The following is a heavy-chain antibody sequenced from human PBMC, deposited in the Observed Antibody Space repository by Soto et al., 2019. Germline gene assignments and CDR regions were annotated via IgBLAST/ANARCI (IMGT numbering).Heavy chain of an antibody. V-gene: IGHV1-69*13. D-gene: IGHD6-13*01. CDR2: IIPIFGTA. CDR3: ARGSSWSYYFDY. J-gene: IGHJ4*02. CDR1: GGTFSSYA. Sequence: SVKVSWKASGGTFSSYAISWVRQAPGQGLEWMGGIIPIFGTANYAQKFQGRVTITADESTSTAYMELSSLRSEDTAVYYCARGSSWSYYFDYWGQGTLVTSPQ.